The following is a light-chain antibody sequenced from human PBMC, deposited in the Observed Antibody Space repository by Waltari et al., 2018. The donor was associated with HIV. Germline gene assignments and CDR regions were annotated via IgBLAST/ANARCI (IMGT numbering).Light chain of an antibody. J-gene: IGLJ1*01. CDR3: QSYDSSLRGHV. V-gene: IGLV1-40*01. CDR2: GNS. Sequence: QSVLTQPPSVSGAPGQRITISCTGSSSNIGAGFDVHWYQQLPGKAPKVLIHGNSNRPSGVPDRFAGSKAGTSASLAITGLQADDEGDYYCQSYDSSLRGHVFGSGTRVTVL. CDR1: SSNIGAGFD.